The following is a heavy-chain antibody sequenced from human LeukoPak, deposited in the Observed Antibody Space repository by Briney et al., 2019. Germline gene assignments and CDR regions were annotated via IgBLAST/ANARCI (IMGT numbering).Heavy chain of an antibody. CDR1: GGTFSSYA. J-gene: IGHJ4*02. CDR2: IIPIFGTA. Sequence: SVKVSCKASGGTFSSYAISWVRQAPGQGLEWMGGIIPIFGTANYAQKFQGRVTIAADESASTVYMELSSLRSEDTAVYYCAESGYSYGSGWGQGTLVTVSS. D-gene: IGHD5-18*01. V-gene: IGHV1-69*13. CDR3: AESGYSYGSG.